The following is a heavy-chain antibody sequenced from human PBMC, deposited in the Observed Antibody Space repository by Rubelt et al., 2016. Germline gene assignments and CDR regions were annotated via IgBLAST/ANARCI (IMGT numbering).Heavy chain of an antibody. J-gene: IGHJ3*02. CDR3: ASRDGYNWDDAFDI. D-gene: IGHD5-24*01. CDR1: GYTFTSYG. V-gene: IGHV1-18*01. CDR2: LSAYNGNT. Sequence: QVQLVQSGAEVKKPGASVKVSCKASGYTFTSYGISWVRQAPGQGLEWLGWLSAYNGNTNYAQKRHGRVTMTTDPSTCTAYRELRSLRSDDTAVYYCASRDGYNWDDAFDIWGQGTMVTVSS.